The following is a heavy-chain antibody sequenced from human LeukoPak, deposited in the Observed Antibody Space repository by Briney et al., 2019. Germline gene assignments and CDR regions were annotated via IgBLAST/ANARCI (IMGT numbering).Heavy chain of an antibody. V-gene: IGHV4-34*01. CDR1: GGSFSGYH. J-gene: IGHJ3*02. D-gene: IGHD5-24*01. CDR3: ARSLEGDAFDI. Sequence: SETLSLTCAVYGGSFSGYHWSWIRQPPGKGLEWIGEINHSGSTNYNPSLKSRVTISVDTSKNQFSLKLSSVTAADTAVYYCARSLEGDAFDIWGQGTMVTVSS. CDR2: INHSGST.